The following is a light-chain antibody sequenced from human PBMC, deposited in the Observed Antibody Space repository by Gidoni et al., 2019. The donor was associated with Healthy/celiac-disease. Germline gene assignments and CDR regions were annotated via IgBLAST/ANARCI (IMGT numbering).Light chain of an antibody. CDR1: QSVLYSSNNKNY. CDR2: WAS. V-gene: IGKV4-1*01. J-gene: IGKJ4*01. CDR3: QQYYSTPPT. Sequence: DIVMTQSPDSLAVSLGERATINCKSSQSVLYSSNNKNYLAWYQQKPGQPPKLLIYWASTRESGVPDRFSGSGSGTEFTLTISSLQAEDVAVYYCQQYYSTPPTFXGXTKVEIK.